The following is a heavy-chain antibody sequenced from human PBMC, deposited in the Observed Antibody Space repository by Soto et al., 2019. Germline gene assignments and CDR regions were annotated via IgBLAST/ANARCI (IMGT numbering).Heavy chain of an antibody. CDR2: IYHSGST. D-gene: IGHD2-2*01. V-gene: IGHV4-30-2*01. CDR1: GGSISSGGYS. CDR3: ARAPYCSSTSCYFYYYYYGMDV. J-gene: IGHJ6*02. Sequence: SETLSLTCAVSGGSISSGGYSWSWIRQPPGKGLEWIGYIYHSGSTYYNPSLKSRVTISVDRSKNQFSLKLSSVTAADTAVYYCARAPYCSSTSCYFYYYYYGMDVWGQGTTVTVSS.